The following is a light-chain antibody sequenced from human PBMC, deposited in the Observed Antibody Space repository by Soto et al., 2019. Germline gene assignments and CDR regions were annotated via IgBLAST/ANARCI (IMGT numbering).Light chain of an antibody. CDR1: SSDIGAYNY. CDR3: NSFTNSSTVV. CDR2: GVS. V-gene: IGLV2-14*01. J-gene: IGLJ3*02. Sequence: QSVLTQPASVSGSPGQSITISCTGTSSDIGAYNYVSWYQQHPDRAPKLMIYGVSDRPSGVSNRFSGSKSGNTASLTISGLQAEDEADYYCNSFTNSSTVVFGGGTK.